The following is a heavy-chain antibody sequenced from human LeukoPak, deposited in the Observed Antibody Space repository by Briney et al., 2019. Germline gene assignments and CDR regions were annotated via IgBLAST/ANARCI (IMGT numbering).Heavy chain of an antibody. CDR3: ARDGTAAGLYFDL. Sequence: GGSLRLSCEVSGFTFTDYWMNWVRQAPGKGPEWVASIRQDGSEKTYVDSVKGRFTISRDNTKNSLSLQLNGLRAEDTADYYCARDGTAAGLYFDLWGQGTLVTVSS. J-gene: IGHJ4*01. CDR2: IRQDGSEK. D-gene: IGHD6-13*01. V-gene: IGHV3-7*01. CDR1: GFTFTDYW.